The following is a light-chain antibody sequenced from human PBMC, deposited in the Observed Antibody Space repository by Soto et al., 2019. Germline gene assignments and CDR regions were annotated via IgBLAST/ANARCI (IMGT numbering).Light chain of an antibody. J-gene: IGLJ1*01. CDR3: SSYAGSSNV. V-gene: IGLV2-11*01. Sequence: QSALTQPCSVSGSPGQSVTISCTGTSSDVGGYNCVSWYQQHPGKAPQLIIYDVNKRPSGVPDRFSGSKSGNTASLTVSGLQAEDEADYYCSSYAGSSNVFGTGTKVTVL. CDR2: DVN. CDR1: SSDVGGYNC.